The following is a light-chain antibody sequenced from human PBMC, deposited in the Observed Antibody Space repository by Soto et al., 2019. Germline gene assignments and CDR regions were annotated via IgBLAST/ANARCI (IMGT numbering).Light chain of an antibody. CDR2: EVS. Sequence: QSALTQPASVSGSPGQSITISCTGTSSDVGGYNYVFWYQQHPGKAPKLMIYEVSNRPSGVSNRFSGSKSGNKASLTIAGLQAEEEADYYRNSYTSSSTYVVFGGGTKLTVL. V-gene: IGLV2-14*01. CDR1: SSDVGGYNY. J-gene: IGLJ2*01. CDR3: NSYTSSSTYVV.